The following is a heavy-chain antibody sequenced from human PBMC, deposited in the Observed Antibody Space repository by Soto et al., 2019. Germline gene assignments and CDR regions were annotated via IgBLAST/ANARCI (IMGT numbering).Heavy chain of an antibody. Sequence: KPSETLSLTCTVSNGSVSSGTYSWSWVRQPPGKGLEWIGYIYYSGTTYYTPSLKSRLTMSMDRANDHFSLNLTSVTAADTAVYFCARGHYYYGMDGWGQGITVTV. CDR2: IYYSGTT. CDR3: ARGHYYYGMDG. J-gene: IGHJ6*02. V-gene: IGHV4-30-2*01. CDR1: NGSVSSGTYS.